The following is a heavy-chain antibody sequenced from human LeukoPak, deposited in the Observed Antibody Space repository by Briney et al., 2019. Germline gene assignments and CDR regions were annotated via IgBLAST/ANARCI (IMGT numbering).Heavy chain of an antibody. CDR2: IYHSGST. CDR3: ARGPSNYYYDSSGYYFDY. V-gene: IGHV4-4*02. D-gene: IGHD3-22*01. J-gene: IGHJ4*02. Sequence: SDTLSLTCAVSGGSISSSNWWSWVRQPPGKGLEWIGEIYHSGSTNYNPSLKSRVTISVDKSKNQFSLKLSSVTAADTAVYYCARGPSNYYYDSSGYYFDYWGQGTLVTVSS. CDR1: GGSISSSNW.